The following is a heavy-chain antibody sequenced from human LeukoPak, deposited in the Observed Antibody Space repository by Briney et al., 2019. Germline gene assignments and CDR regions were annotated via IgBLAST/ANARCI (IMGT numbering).Heavy chain of an antibody. V-gene: IGHV4-34*01. CDR1: GGSFSVYY. Sequence: SETLSLTCAVYGGSFSVYYWSWIRQPPGKGLEWIGEINHSGSTNYNPSLKSRVTISVDTSKNQFSLKLSSVTAADTAVYYCARGGGYSYGFPFDYWGQGTLVTVSS. J-gene: IGHJ4*02. CDR2: INHSGST. CDR3: ARGGGYSYGFPFDY. D-gene: IGHD5-18*01.